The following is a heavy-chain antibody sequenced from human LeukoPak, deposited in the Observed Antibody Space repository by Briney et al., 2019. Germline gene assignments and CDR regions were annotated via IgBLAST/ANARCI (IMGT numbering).Heavy chain of an antibody. J-gene: IGHJ4*02. CDR1: GFTFSDYS. Sequence: PGGSLRLSCAGYGFTFSDYSMNWVRQAPGMGLEWISYMRTTSSIFYADSVKGRFTISRDNDENSLYLQMNSLRPEDTAVYYCVRDLNWAFESWGQGTLVTISS. D-gene: IGHD7-27*01. CDR2: MRTTSSI. V-gene: IGHV3-69-1*02. CDR3: VRDLNWAFES.